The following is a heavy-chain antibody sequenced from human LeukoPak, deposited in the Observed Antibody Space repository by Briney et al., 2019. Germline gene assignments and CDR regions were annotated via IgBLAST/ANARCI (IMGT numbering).Heavy chain of an antibody. V-gene: IGHV1-18*01. CDR1: GYTFSSYG. J-gene: IGHJ4*02. CDR3: ARDFTGGNYFNDY. CDR2: ISAYNGHA. Sequence: ASVKVSCKTSGYTFSSYGISWVRQAPGQGLEWMGWISAYNGHANYAQKFQGRVTMTTDTSTSTAYMELRSLRSDDTAVYYCARDFTGGNYFNDYWGQGTLVTVSS. D-gene: IGHD1-26*01.